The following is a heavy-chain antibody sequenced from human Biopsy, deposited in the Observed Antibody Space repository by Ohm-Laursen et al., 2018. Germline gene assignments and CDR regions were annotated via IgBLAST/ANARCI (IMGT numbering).Heavy chain of an antibody. D-gene: IGHD1-26*01. V-gene: IGHV3-48*04. Sequence: SLRLSCSASGFTFSGFSMNWVRQAPGKGMEWISYIYGGGSPVSYADSVKGRFTISRDNAQNSLYLHMNSLRAEDTAVYYCARLNSGTYDASDLWGQGTMVIVSS. CDR3: ARLNSGTYDASDL. CDR2: IYGGGSPV. CDR1: GFTFSGFS. J-gene: IGHJ3*01.